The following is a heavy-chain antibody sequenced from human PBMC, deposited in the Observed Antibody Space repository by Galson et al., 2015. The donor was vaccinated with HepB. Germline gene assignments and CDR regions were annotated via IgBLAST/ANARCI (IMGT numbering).Heavy chain of an antibody. CDR3: AKRGLLNFYGSGSYYIGPFDY. CDR2: ISYDGSNR. J-gene: IGHJ4*02. D-gene: IGHD3-10*01. CDR1: GFTFSSYG. Sequence: SLRLSCAASGFTFSSYGMHWVRQAPGKGLEWVAVISYDGSNRYYADSVKGRFTISRDSSKNTLYLQMNSLRAEDTAVYYCAKRGLLNFYGSGSYYIGPFDYWGQGTLVTVSS. V-gene: IGHV3-30*18.